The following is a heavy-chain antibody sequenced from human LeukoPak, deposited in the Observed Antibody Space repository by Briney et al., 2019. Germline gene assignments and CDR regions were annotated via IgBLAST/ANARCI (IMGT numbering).Heavy chain of an antibody. CDR3: ARGSQWFGELDFDY. CDR2: IFYSGST. D-gene: IGHD3-10*01. CDR1: GDSITSYY. Sequence: SETLSLTCTVSGDSITSYYCSWIRQPPGKGLEWIGHIFYSGSTNYNPSLKSRVTISVDTSKNQFSLKLSSVTAADTAVYYCARGSQWFGELDFDYWGQGTLVTVSS. J-gene: IGHJ4*02. V-gene: IGHV4-59*01.